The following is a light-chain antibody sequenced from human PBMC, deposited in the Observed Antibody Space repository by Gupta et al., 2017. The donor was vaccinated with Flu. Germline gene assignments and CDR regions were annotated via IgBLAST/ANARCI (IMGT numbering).Light chain of an antibody. CDR2: SRD. J-gene: IGLJ1*01. CDR3: ATFDNLNTWV. Sequence: QRVTISCSGGASNIGSSSVNWYQQFPRTAPKRIIYSRDQRRSGVPDRFSGSKTGTSASLAISGLQSEDEADDYCATFDNLNTWVFGTGTEVTVL. CDR1: ASNIGSSS. V-gene: IGLV1-44*01.